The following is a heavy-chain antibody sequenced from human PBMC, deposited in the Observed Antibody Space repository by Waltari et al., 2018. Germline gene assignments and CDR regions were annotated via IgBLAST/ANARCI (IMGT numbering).Heavy chain of an antibody. J-gene: IGHJ3*02. V-gene: IGHV3-30*01. CDR2: ISYDGSNK. CDR1: GFTFSSYA. CDR3: ARGSEWLDAFDI. Sequence: QVQLVESGGGVVQPGRSLRLSCAASGFTFSSYAMHWVSQAPGKGLEWVAVISYDGSNKYYADSVKGRFTISRDNSKNTLYLQMNSLRAEDTAVYYCARGSEWLDAFDIWGQGTMVTVSS. D-gene: IGHD5-12*01.